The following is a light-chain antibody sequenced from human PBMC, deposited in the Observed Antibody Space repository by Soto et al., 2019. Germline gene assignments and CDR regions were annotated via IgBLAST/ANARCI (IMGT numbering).Light chain of an antibody. J-gene: IGKJ5*01. CDR2: KVS. CDR3: MQGTHWPIT. Sequence: DVVMTPSALSLTATLGQPATISCRATQSVVHSDGIAYFSWFQQRPGRSPRRLIYKVSNRDSGVPARFSGSGSGTDFALKISRVEAEDVGVYYCMQGTHWPITFGQGTGLEIK. CDR1: QSVVHSDGIAY. V-gene: IGKV2-30*02.